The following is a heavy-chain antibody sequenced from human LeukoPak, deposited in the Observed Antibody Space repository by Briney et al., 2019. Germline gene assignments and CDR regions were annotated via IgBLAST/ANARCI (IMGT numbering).Heavy chain of an antibody. D-gene: IGHD3-10*01. Sequence: PGGSLSLSCAASGFTFSSYSMNWVRQAPGKGLERVSYISSSSSTIYYADSVKGRFTISRDNAKNSLYLQMNSLRAEDTAVYYCASSYGSGPIQHWGQGTLVTVSS. V-gene: IGHV3-48*01. J-gene: IGHJ1*01. CDR1: GFTFSSYS. CDR3: ASSYGSGPIQH. CDR2: ISSSSSTI.